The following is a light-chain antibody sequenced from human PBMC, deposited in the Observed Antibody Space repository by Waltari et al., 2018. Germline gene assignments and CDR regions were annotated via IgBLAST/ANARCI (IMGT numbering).Light chain of an antibody. CDR3: CSYAGSSTFVV. V-gene: IGLV2-23*02. CDR1: SSDVGSYTL. CDR2: EVS. J-gene: IGLJ2*01. Sequence: QSALPPPASVSGSPGQSITISCTGTSSDVGSYTLFPWYQQHPGKAPKLMIYEVSKRPSGVSNRFSGSKSGNTASLTISGLQAEDEADYYCCSYAGSSTFVVFGGGTKLTVL.